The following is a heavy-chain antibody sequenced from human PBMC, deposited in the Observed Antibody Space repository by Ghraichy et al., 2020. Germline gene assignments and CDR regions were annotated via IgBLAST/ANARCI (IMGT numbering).Heavy chain of an antibody. CDR1: GGSISSGSYY. V-gene: IGHV4-61*02. D-gene: IGHD4-17*01. Sequence: SETLSLTCTVSGGSISSGSYYWSWIRQPAGKGLEWIGRIYTSGSTNYNPSLKSRVTISVDTSKNQFSLKLSSVTAADTAVYYCAIFMPTVNGDWYFDLWGRGTLVTVSS. CDR3: AIFMPTVNGDWYFDL. J-gene: IGHJ2*01. CDR2: IYTSGST.